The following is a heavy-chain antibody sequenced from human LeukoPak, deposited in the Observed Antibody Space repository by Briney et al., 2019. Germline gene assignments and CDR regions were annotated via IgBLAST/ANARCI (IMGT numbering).Heavy chain of an antibody. V-gene: IGHV4-61*08. Sequence: SETLSLTCTLSGDSFRSGGLYWGWIRQPPGKRPEWIGDILYAGKTNYSPSLKSRATISLDTSKSQFSLKLTSMTAADTAVYYCARIFDSWGQGVLVTVSS. CDR1: GDSFRSGGLY. CDR2: ILYAGKT. CDR3: ARIFDS. J-gene: IGHJ4*02.